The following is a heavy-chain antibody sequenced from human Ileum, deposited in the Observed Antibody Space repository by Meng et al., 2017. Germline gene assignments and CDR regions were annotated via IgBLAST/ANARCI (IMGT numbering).Heavy chain of an antibody. J-gene: IGHJ4*02. D-gene: IGHD2-15*01. CDR1: GGFFSDFY. V-gene: IGHV4-34*01. CDR3: VASKWSSNF. Sequence: VPPQQWRAGLLKPSCTPSLPGAAYGGFFSDFYWTWVRQPPGKGLEWIGEISQTGHIHYNPSLGGRVTMSVDTSKSQFSLKLISVTAADAGVYFCVASKWSSNFWGQGSLVTVSS. CDR2: ISQTGHI.